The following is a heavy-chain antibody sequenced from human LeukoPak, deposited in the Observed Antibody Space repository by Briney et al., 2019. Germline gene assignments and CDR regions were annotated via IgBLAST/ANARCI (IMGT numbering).Heavy chain of an antibody. V-gene: IGHV3-21*04. J-gene: IGHJ4*02. CDR1: GFTFSSYS. Sequence: GGSLRLSCAASGFTFSSYSMNWVRQAPGKGLEWVSSISSSSSYIYYADSVKGRFTISRDNSKNTLYLQMNSLRAEDTAVYYCAKPGLNGIAGTGGYWGQGTLVTVSS. D-gene: IGHD1-14*01. CDR3: AKPGLNGIAGTGGY. CDR2: ISSSSSYI.